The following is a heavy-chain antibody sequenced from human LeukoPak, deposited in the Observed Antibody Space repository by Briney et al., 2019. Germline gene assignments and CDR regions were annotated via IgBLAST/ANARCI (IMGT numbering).Heavy chain of an antibody. V-gene: IGHV4-59*01. CDR3: ARGYCSGGSCYYFDS. Sequence: SETLSLTCTVSGGSIRSYYWSWIRQPPGKGLEWIGFMYYTGSTNYNPSLKSRVTISVDTSKNQFSLNLSSVTAADTAVYYCARGYCSGGSCYYFDSWGQGTLVTVSS. CDR1: GGSIRSYY. J-gene: IGHJ4*02. CDR2: MYYTGST. D-gene: IGHD2-15*01.